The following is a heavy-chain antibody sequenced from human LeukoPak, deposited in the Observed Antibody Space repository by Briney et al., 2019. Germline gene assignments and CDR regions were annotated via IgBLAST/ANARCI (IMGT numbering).Heavy chain of an antibody. CDR3: PRDLTPLSGSFDL. Sequence: PSETLSLTCTVSGGSISSGDYYWSWIRQPPGKGLEWIGYIYYSGSTYYNPSLKSRVTISVDTSKNQFSLKLSSVPAADTAVYFCPRDLTPLSGSFDLWGRGTLVTVSS. D-gene: IGHD3-10*01. CDR1: GGSISSGDYY. J-gene: IGHJ2*01. CDR2: IYYSGST. V-gene: IGHV4-30-4*08.